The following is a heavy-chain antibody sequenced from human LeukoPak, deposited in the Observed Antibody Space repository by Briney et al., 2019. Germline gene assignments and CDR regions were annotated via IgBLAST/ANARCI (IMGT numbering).Heavy chain of an antibody. J-gene: IGHJ4*02. CDR3: ATDSVYYDSSGYYYPGY. Sequence: ASVKVSCKVSGYTLTELSMHWVRQAPGKGLEWMGGIDPEDGETIYAQKFQGRVTMTEDTSTDTAYMELSSLRFEGTAVYYCATDSVYYDSSGYYYPGYWGQGTLVTVSS. V-gene: IGHV1-24*01. CDR2: IDPEDGET. D-gene: IGHD3-22*01. CDR1: GYTLTELS.